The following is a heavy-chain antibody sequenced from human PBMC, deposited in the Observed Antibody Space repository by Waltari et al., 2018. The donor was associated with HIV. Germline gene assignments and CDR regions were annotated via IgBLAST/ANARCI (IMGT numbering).Heavy chain of an antibody. CDR2: IGVGGRNT. D-gene: IGHD5-12*01. CDR3: AKDLHGYDQASDY. J-gene: IGHJ4*02. V-gene: IGHV3-23*04. CDR1: NFTFSNYA. Sequence: DVQLVESGGGLAQPGGSPRLSCIGFNFTFSNYAMHWVRQAPEKGLEWVSTIGVGGRNTIYSDSAKGRFTISRDNSKNTLYLDMNSLRPEDTAVYFCAKDLHGYDQASDYWGQGALVTVSS.